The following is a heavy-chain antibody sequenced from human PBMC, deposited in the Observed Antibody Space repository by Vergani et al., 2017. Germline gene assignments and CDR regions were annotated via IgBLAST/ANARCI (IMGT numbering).Heavy chain of an antibody. CDR3: ARDGDGYSSGTLDY. CDR1: GGSISSYY. CDR2: IYYSGST. J-gene: IGHJ4*02. Sequence: QVQLQESGPGLVKPSETLSLTCTVSGGSISSYYWSWIRQPPGKGLEWIGYIYYSGSTNYNPSLKSRVTISVDTSKNQFFLKLSSVTAADTAVYYCARDGDGYSSGTLDYWGQGTLVTVSS. V-gene: IGHV4-59*12. D-gene: IGHD6-25*01.